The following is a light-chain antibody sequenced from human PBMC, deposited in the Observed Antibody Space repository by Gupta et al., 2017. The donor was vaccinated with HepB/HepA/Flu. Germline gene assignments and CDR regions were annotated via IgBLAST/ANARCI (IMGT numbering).Light chain of an antibody. Sequence: ESVLTQSPATLSLSPGERATLSCRASQSVGRYLAWDQQKPGQAPRLLIYDASIRATGIPARFSGSGSGTDFTLTSSSLETEDVAVYYCQQRTNWTFGQGTKVEIK. CDR1: QSVGRY. CDR2: DAS. J-gene: IGKJ1*01. CDR3: QQRTNWT. V-gene: IGKV3-11*01.